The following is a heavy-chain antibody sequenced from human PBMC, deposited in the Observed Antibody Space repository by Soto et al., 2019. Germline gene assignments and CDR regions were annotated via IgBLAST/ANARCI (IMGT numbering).Heavy chain of an antibody. D-gene: IGHD1-7*01. Sequence: PSETLSLTCAVYGGSFSGYYWSWIRQPPGKGLEWIGEINHSGSTNYNPSLKSRVTISVDTSKNQFSLKLSSVTAADTAVYYCASWYNWNYVSHFDYWGQGTLVTVSS. CDR3: ASWYNWNYVSHFDY. CDR2: INHSGST. V-gene: IGHV4-34*01. J-gene: IGHJ4*02. CDR1: GGSFSGYY.